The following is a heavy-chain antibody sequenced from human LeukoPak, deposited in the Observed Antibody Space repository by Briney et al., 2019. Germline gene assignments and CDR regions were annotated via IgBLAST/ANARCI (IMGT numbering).Heavy chain of an antibody. J-gene: IGHJ6*02. CDR3: ARERGGDCTTTTCRYGMDV. D-gene: IGHD2-2*01. CDR2: IYSRGTT. V-gene: IGHV3-53*01. Sequence: GGSLRLSCAASGFTVSGTYMSWVRQAPGKGLEWVSVIYSRGTTYYADSVKGRFTISRDTSKNTLYLQMNSLRAEDTAVYYCARERGGDCTTTTCRYGMDVWGQGTTVTVSS. CDR1: GFTVSGTY.